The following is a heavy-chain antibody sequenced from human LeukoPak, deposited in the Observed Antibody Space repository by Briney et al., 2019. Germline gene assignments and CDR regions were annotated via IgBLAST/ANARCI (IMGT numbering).Heavy chain of an antibody. J-gene: IGHJ6*03. CDR3: ARGKTTVTTRYMDV. V-gene: IGHV4-59*01. Sequence: SETLSLTCTVSGGSISSYYWSWIRQPPGKGLEWIGYIYYSGSTNYNPSLKSRVTISVDTSKNQFSLKLSSVTAADTAVYYCARGKTTVTTRYMDVWGKGTTATISS. D-gene: IGHD4-17*01. CDR2: IYYSGST. CDR1: GGSISSYY.